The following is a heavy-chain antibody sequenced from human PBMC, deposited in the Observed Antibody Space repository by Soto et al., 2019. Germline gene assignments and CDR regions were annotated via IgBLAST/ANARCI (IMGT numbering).Heavy chain of an antibody. CDR3: AREGYSGYDWVGAFDI. CDR1: GFTFSDHY. Sequence: GGSLRLSCAASGFTFSDHYMDWVRQAPGKGLEWVGRTRNKANSYTTEYAASVKGRFTISRDDSKNSLYLQMNSLKTEDTAVYYCAREGYSGYDWVGAFDIWGQGTMVTVSS. V-gene: IGHV3-72*01. J-gene: IGHJ3*02. D-gene: IGHD5-12*01. CDR2: TRNKANSYTT.